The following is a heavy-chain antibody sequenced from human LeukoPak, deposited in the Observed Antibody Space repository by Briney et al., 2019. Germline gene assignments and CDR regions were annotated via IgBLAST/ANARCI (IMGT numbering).Heavy chain of an antibody. CDR2: IYYSGST. Sequence: SETLSLTCTVTGDSASSGSYYWSWIRQPPGKGLEWIGYIYYSGSTNYNPSLKNRVTISVDTSKNQFSLKLNSVTAADTAVYYCARGVYGSGSYGYVYWGQGTLVTVSS. V-gene: IGHV4-61*01. CDR1: GDSASSGSYY. CDR3: ARGVYGSGSYGYVY. D-gene: IGHD3-10*01. J-gene: IGHJ4*02.